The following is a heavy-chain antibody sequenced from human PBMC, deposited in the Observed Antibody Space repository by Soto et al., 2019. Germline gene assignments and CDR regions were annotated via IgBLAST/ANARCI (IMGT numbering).Heavy chain of an antibody. D-gene: IGHD4-17*01. CDR3: ARVRATDYEIDY. Sequence: EVQLVESGGGLVQPGGSLRLSCTASGFMFGSYWMTWVRHVPGKGLQWVANIKRDGSEKYYGDFVKGRFTISRDNADNSVFLDMNNLRVDDTATYYCARVRATDYEIDYWGQGALVTVSS. CDR2: IKRDGSEK. J-gene: IGHJ4*02. V-gene: IGHV3-7*03. CDR1: GFMFGSYW.